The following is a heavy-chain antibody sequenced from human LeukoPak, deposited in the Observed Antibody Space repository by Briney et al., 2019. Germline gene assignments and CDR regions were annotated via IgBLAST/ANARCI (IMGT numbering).Heavy chain of an antibody. CDR3: AKEKVTIPYYYMDV. V-gene: IGHV3-30*02. CDR2: IRGVINTE. D-gene: IGHD3-3*01. J-gene: IGHJ6*03. Sequence: PGGSLRLSCATSGFTFSRSGMHWVRQAPGKGLEWVTFIRGVINTEYYTDSVKGRFTISRDNSKNTLYLQMNSLRAEDTAVYYCAKEKVTIPYYYMDVWGKGTTVTVS. CDR1: GFTFSRSG.